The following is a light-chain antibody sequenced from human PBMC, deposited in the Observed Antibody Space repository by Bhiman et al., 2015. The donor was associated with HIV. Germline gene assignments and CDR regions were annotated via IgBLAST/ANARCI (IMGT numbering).Light chain of an antibody. CDR1: SSDVGVYNL. J-gene: IGLJ1*01. V-gene: IGLV2-14*01. CDR2: EVN. Sequence: QSALTQPPSASGSRGQSVIISCTGTSSDVGVYNLVSWYQHHPGKAPKLIIYEVNKRPSGVSNRFSGSTSGNTASLTISGLQAGDEADYYCCSYTSSSTYVFGTGTKVTVL. CDR3: CSYTSSSTYV.